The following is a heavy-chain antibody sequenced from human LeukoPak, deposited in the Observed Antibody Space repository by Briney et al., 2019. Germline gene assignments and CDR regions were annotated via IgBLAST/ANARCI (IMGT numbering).Heavy chain of an antibody. CDR1: GFTFRSYG. Sequence: GGSLRLSCVGSGFTFRSYGMHWVRQAPGKGLEWVGVISDDGSTDFYGDFVKGRFTISRDNSKDTLYLQMNSLRTEDTAAYYCAKIDWYGGGGHFDYWGQGTLVTVSS. CDR3: AKIDWYGGGGHFDY. J-gene: IGHJ4*02. D-gene: IGHD3-10*01. CDR2: ISDDGSTD. V-gene: IGHV3-30*18.